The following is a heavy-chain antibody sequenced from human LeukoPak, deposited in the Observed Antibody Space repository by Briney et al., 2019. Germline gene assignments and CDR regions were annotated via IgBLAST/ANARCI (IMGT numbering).Heavy chain of an antibody. CDR2: ISSSGGST. CDR3: AKARGYNWNYGVFDY. CDR1: GLTFSSYA. D-gene: IGHD1-7*01. Sequence: PGGSLRLSCAASGLTFSSYAMSWVRQAPGKGLEWVSAISSSGGSTYYADSVKGRFTISRDNSKNTLYLQMNSLRAEDTAVYYCAKARGYNWNYGVFDYWGQGTLVTVSS. V-gene: IGHV3-23*01. J-gene: IGHJ4*02.